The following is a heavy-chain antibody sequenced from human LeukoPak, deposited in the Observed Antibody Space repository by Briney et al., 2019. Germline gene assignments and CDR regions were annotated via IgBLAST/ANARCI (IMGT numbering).Heavy chain of an antibody. CDR3: ARDFRAMVNYFDY. D-gene: IGHD5-18*01. J-gene: IGHJ4*02. V-gene: IGHV3-21*01. CDR2: ISSSSSYI. Sequence: GGSLRLSCAASGFTFSSYSMIWVRQAPGKGLEWVSSISSSSSYIYYADSVKGRFTISRDNAMNSLYLQMNSLRAEDTAVYYCARDFRAMVNYFDYWGQGTLVTVSS. CDR1: GFTFSSYS.